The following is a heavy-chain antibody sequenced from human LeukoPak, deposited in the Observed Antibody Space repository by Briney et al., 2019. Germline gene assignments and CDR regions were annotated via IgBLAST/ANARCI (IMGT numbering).Heavy chain of an antibody. J-gene: IGHJ4*02. CDR2: ISGSSGRT. CDR3: ARGPSGYHNT. D-gene: IGHD5-12*01. V-gene: IGHV3-23*01. CDR1: GFTFSSYS. Sequence: GGSLRLSCAASGFTFSSYSMNWVRQAPGKGLEWVSAISGSSGRTYYADFVKGRFTISRDNSKNTLYLQMNSLRAGDTAVYYCARGPSGYHNTGGQGTLVTVSS.